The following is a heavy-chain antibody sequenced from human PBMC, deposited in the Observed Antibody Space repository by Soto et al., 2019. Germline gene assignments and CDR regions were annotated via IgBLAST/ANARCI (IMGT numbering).Heavy chain of an antibody. CDR2: ISGSGDST. V-gene: IGHV3-23*01. J-gene: IGHJ4*02. Sequence: WGTLRLSCAASGFTFSSYAMSRVRQAPGKGLEWVSGISGSGDSTDYADSVKGRFTISGDNSKNTLFLQMNSLRAEDTAVYYCAKGGRSIPLFGVGIGWGKG. CDR3: AKGGRSIPLFGVGIG. D-gene: IGHD3-3*01. CDR1: GFTFSSYA.